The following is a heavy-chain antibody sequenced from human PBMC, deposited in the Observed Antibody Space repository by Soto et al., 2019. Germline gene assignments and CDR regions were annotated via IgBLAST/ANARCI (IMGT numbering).Heavy chain of an antibody. CDR2: VSKSDYT. V-gene: IGHV3-21*01. Sequence: GGSLRLSCAVSGFNFNNYGINWVRQAPGKGLEWVSSVSKSDYTYYSDSAKGRFTISRDNAKNSVSLQMNTLRAEDTAVYYCAREDSIIIPAVSDFWGQGTLVTVSS. CDR1: GFNFNNYG. CDR3: AREDSIIIPAVSDF. J-gene: IGHJ4*02. D-gene: IGHD2-2*01.